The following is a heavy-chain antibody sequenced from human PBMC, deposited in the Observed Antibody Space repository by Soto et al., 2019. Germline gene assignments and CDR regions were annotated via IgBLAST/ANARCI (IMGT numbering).Heavy chain of an antibody. J-gene: IGHJ2*01. CDR1: GYTFTNYG. CDR2: ISAYNGNT. D-gene: IGHD2-15*01. V-gene: IGHV1-18*01. CDR3: ARCYCSVGSCYSCWHFDL. Sequence: QVQLVQSGSEVKKPGASVKVSCKASGYTFTNYGMSWVRQAPGQGLEWMGWISAYNGNTNHAQNFQGRVTMTTDTSTNTAHMELRILRSDDTAVYYCARCYCSVGSCYSCWHFDLWGRGALVTLSS.